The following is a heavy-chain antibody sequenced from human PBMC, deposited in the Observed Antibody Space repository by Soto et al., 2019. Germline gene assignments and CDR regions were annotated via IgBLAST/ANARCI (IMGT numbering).Heavy chain of an antibody. J-gene: IGHJ4*02. D-gene: IGHD3-22*01. CDR1: GFTVSSNY. CDR2: IYSGGST. CDR3: ARDPQAHYDSSGSPDY. V-gene: IGHV3-66*01. Sequence: GSLRLSCAASGFTVSSNYMSWVRQAPGKGLEWVSVIYSGGSTYYADSVKGRFTISRDNSKNTLYLQMNSLRAEDTAVYYCARDPQAHYDSSGSPDYWGQGTLVTVSS.